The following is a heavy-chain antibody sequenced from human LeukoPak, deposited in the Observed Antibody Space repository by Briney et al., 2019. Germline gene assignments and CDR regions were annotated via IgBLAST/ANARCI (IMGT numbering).Heavy chain of an antibody. V-gene: IGHV5-51*01. CDR2: IYPGDSDT. J-gene: IGHJ6*04. D-gene: IGHD3-9*01. CDR3: ARSYYDILTGYSATSHYGMDV. CDR1: GYSFTSYW. Sequence: GESLKISCKGSGYSFTSYWIGWVRQMPGKGLEWMGIIYPGDSDTRYSPSFQGQVTISADKSISTAYLQWSSLKAPDTAMYYCARSYYDILTGYSATSHYGMDVWGKGTTVTVSS.